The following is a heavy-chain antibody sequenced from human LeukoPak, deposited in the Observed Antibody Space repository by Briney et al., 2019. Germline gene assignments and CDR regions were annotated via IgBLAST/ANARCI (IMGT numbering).Heavy chain of an antibody. CDR2: VYQTGLT. Sequence: SETLSLICSVSGSSITGGFFWGWVRQPPGKGLEWIGSVYQTGLTYYKPSLKSRAAISLDPSKSHFFLELTSVTAADTAVYYCARSSECHLCDFYYLDVWVKGTTVTVSS. V-gene: IGHV4-38-2*02. CDR1: GSSITGGFF. CDR3: ARSSECHLCDFYYLDV. D-gene: IGHD1-26*01. J-gene: IGHJ6*03.